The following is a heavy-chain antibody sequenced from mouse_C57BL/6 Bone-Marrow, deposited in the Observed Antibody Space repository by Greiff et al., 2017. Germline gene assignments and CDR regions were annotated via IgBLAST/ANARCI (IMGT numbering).Heavy chain of an antibody. D-gene: IGHD1-1*01. CDR1: GFTFSNYW. J-gene: IGHJ2*01. V-gene: IGHV6-3*01. Sequence: EVQRVESGGGLVQPGGSMKLSCVASGFTFSNYWMNWVRQSPEKGLEWVAQIRLKSDNYATHYAESVKGRFTISRDDSKSSVYLQMNNLRAEDTGIYYCTGGSSYFDYWGQGTTLTVSS. CDR3: TGGSSYFDY. CDR2: IRLKSDNYAT.